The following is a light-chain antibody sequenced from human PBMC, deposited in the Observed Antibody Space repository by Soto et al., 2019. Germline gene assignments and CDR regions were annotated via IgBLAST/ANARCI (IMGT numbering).Light chain of an antibody. CDR1: QSVNNY. Sequence: EIVLTQSPATLSLSPGERATLSCRASQSVNNYLAWYQQKPGQAPRLLIYDTSDRASGIPARFSGSGSGTDFTLTISSLEPEDFAVFYCQKRSVWPWTFGQGTKVDIK. CDR2: DTS. J-gene: IGKJ1*01. V-gene: IGKV3-11*01. CDR3: QKRSVWPWT.